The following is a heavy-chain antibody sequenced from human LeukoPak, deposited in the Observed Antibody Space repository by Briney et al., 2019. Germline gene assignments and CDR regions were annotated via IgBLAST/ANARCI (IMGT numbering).Heavy chain of an antibody. Sequence: SGTLSLTCTVSGGSISSSYWSWIRQPPGKGLEWIGYIYYSGSTNYNPSLKSRVTISVDTSKNQFSLRLSSVTAADTAVYYCARDRYYYDTSGPPLDIWGQGTMVTVSS. J-gene: IGHJ3*02. D-gene: IGHD3-22*01. CDR1: GGSISSSY. CDR3: ARDRYYYDTSGPPLDI. V-gene: IGHV4-59*12. CDR2: IYYSGST.